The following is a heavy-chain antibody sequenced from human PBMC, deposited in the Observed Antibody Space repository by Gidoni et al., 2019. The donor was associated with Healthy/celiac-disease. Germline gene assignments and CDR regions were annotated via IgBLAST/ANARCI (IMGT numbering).Heavy chain of an antibody. J-gene: IGHJ4*02. CDR1: GCTFRSYV. Sequence: QVQLVESGVGVVQPGRSLRLSCAASGCTFRSYVMHWVRQAPGKGLELVEVIWNEGSNKDYADAVKGRFTISRDNSKNTLYLQMNSLRAEDTAVYYCARGPERDIVVVVAADFDYWGQGTLVTVSS. CDR3: ARGPERDIVVVVAADFDY. CDR2: IWNEGSNK. D-gene: IGHD2-15*01. V-gene: IGHV3-33*01.